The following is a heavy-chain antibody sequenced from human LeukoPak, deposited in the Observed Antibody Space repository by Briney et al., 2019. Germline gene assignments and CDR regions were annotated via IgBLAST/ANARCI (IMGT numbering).Heavy chain of an antibody. CDR3: ARGITGTTWIDY. V-gene: IGHV3-48*04. CDR1: GFTFSSYW. Sequence: GGSLRLSCAASGFTFSSYWMSWVRQAPGKGLEWVSYISSSGSTIYYADSVKGRFTISRDNAKNSLYLQMNSLRAEDTAVYYCARGITGTTWIDYWGQGTLVTVSS. J-gene: IGHJ4*02. D-gene: IGHD1-20*01. CDR2: ISSSGSTI.